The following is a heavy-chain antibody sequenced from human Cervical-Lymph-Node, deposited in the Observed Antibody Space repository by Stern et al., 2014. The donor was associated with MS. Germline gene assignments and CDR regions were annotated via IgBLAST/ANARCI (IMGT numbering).Heavy chain of an antibody. CDR2: ISGRDGTI. CDR1: GFTFSDYY. D-gene: IGHD3-10*01. J-gene: IGHJ4*02. V-gene: IGHV3-11*01. CDR3: ARAGGSEDDF. Sequence: MQLVESGGGLVKPGGSLRLSCAASGFTFSDYYMNWIRQAPGQGLEWVSYISGRDGTIFYADSVKGRFTISRDNAKKSLYLQMNSLRAEDTAVYYCARAGGSEDDFWGQGTLVTVSS.